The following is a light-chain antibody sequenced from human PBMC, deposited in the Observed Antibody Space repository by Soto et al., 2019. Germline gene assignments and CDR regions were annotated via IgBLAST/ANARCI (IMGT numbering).Light chain of an antibody. V-gene: IGKV3-11*01. CDR2: DAS. Sequence: EIVLTQSPATLSLSPGERATLSCRASQSVSSYLAWYQQKPGQAPRLLIYDASNRATGIPARFSGSGSGTDFTLTISRLEPEDFGVFYCQQRFDWPKITFGQGKRLEIK. J-gene: IGKJ5*01. CDR1: QSVSSY. CDR3: QQRFDWPKIT.